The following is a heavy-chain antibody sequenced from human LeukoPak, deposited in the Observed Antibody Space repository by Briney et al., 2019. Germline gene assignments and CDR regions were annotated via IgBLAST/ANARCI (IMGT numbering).Heavy chain of an antibody. CDR2: IYNDGSST. V-gene: IGHV3-74*01. CDR3: AGSWFYRDYFEY. Sequence: GGSLRLSCAASGFTFSSYWMHWVRQAPGKGLEWVSRIYNDGSSTNYADSVKGRFTISRDNAKNTLYLQMNSPRVEDTAVYYCAGSWFYRDYFEYWGQGTLVTVSS. CDR1: GFTFSSYW. D-gene: IGHD3-10*01. J-gene: IGHJ4*02.